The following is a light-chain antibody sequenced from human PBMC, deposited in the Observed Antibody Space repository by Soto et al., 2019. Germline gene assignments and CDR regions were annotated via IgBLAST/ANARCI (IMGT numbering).Light chain of an antibody. V-gene: IGLV2-8*01. CDR3: SSYAGDHPL. J-gene: IGLJ2*01. CDR1: SSDIGAYTY. Sequence: QSVLTQPPSASGSRGQSVTISCTGTSSDIGAYTYVSWYQQRPGKAPKLMIYEVNKRPSGVPDRFSGSKSGNTASLTVSGLQADDEADYYCSSYAGDHPLFGGGTKVTVL. CDR2: EVN.